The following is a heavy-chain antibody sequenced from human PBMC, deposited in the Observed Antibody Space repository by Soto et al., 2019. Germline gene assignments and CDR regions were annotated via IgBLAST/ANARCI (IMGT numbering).Heavy chain of an antibody. J-gene: IGHJ4*02. V-gene: IGHV1-69*06. CDR1: GYSYSSHA. Sequence: SVKVSFKASGYSYSSHAITWVRQAPGQGLEWMGGIIPVFGTPSYAQKFQGRVTISADKSTNTSYLELRSLRSEDTAVYYCARGGALSTSWYWGDGLDSWGQGTQVTVSS. CDR3: ARGGALSTSWYWGDGLDS. D-gene: IGHD6-13*01. CDR2: IIPVFGTP.